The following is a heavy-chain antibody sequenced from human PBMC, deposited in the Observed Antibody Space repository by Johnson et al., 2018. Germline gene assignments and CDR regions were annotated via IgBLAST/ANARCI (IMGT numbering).Heavy chain of an antibody. CDR1: GFTFSSYA. J-gene: IGHJ6*04. V-gene: IGHV3-23*04. CDR3: AKETMDV. Sequence: EVQLVETGGGLVQXGGSXRLXCAASGFTFSSYAMSWVRQALGKGLEWVPAISGGGGSTYYADSVKGRFTISRDNSKNTLYLQMNSLRAEDTAVYHSAKETMDVWGKGTTVTVSS. CDR2: ISGGGGST.